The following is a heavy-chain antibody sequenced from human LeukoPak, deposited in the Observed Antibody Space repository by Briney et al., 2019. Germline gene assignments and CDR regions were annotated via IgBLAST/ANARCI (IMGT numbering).Heavy chain of an antibody. D-gene: IGHD3-22*01. CDR1: GFIFDDYG. CDR2: INWNGGST. V-gene: IGHV3-20*04. CDR3: ARERYYYDSSGYYYGGTTPDY. J-gene: IGHJ4*02. Sequence: GGSLRLSCAASGFIFDDYGMSWVRQAPGKGLEWVSGINWNGGSTGYADSVKGRFTISRDNAKNSLYLQMNSLRAEDTALYYCARERYYYDSSGYYYGGTTPDYWGQGTLVTVSS.